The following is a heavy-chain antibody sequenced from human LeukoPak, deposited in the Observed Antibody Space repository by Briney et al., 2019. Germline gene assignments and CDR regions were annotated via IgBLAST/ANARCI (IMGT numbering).Heavy chain of an antibody. J-gene: IGHJ4*02. CDR3: ARGVGRLRYCSSTSCSHDY. V-gene: IGHV4-34*01. D-gene: IGHD2-2*01. Sequence: SETLSLTCAVYGGSSSGYYWSWIRQPPGKGLGWNGEIKHSGNTNYNPSLKSQVPISVDPYKNQFFLTLGSVTAADTAVYYCARGVGRLRYCSSTSCSHDYWGQGTLVTVSS. CDR1: GGSSSGYY. CDR2: IKHSGNT.